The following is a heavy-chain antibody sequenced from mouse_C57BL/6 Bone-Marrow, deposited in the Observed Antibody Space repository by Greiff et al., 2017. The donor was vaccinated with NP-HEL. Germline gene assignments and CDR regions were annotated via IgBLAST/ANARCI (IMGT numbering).Heavy chain of an antibody. CDR1: GFSLTSYG. D-gene: IGHD2-5*01. CDR2: IWSGGST. J-gene: IGHJ4*01. Sequence: VKLMESGPGLVQPSQSLSITCTVSGFSLTSYGVHWVRQSPGKGLEWLGVIWSGGSTDYNAAFISRLSISKDNSKSQVFFKMNSLQADDTAIYYCARYYYSNFYAMDYWGQGTSVTVSS. CDR3: ARYYYSNFYAMDY. V-gene: IGHV2-2*01.